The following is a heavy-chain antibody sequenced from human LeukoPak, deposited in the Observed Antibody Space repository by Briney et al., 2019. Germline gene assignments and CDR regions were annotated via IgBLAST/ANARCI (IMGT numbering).Heavy chain of an antibody. Sequence: QTGGSLRLSCAASGFTFSSYGMHWVRQAPGKGLEWVAVIWYDGSNKYYADSVKGRFTISRDNSKNTLYLQMNSLRAEDTAVYYCAKAYLRDYCSSTSCPLLTPFDIWGQGTMVTVSS. CDR2: IWYDGSNK. J-gene: IGHJ3*02. V-gene: IGHV3-33*06. CDR1: GFTFSSYG. D-gene: IGHD2-2*01. CDR3: AKAYLRDYCSSTSCPLLTPFDI.